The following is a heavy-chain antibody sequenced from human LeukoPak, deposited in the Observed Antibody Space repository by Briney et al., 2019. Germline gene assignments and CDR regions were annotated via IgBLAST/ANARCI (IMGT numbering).Heavy chain of an antibody. D-gene: IGHD1-26*01. J-gene: IGHJ4*01. CDR1: GGAITSNY. CDR3: ARHGSGSLIDY. V-gene: IGHV4-59*08. CDR2: IYYRGST. Sequence: PSETLSLTCTVSGGAITSNYGSWIRQPPGKGLQWIGYIYYRGSTNYNPSLKGRVTISLDTSKSQLSLNLSSVTAADTAVYYCARHGSGSLIDYWGHGTLVTVSS.